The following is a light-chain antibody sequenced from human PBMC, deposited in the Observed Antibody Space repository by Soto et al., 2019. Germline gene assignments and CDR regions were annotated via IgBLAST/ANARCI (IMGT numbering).Light chain of an antibody. J-gene: IGLJ1*01. CDR1: SSDVGGYNY. CDR3: SSYAGSNKSV. V-gene: IGLV2-8*01. CDR2: EVS. Sequence: QSVLTQPPSASGSPGQSVTISCTGTSSDVGGYNYVSWYQQHPGKAPKLMIYEVSKRPSGVPDRFSGSKSGNTASLTVSGLHPEDEADYYCSSYAGSNKSVFGTGTKLTVL.